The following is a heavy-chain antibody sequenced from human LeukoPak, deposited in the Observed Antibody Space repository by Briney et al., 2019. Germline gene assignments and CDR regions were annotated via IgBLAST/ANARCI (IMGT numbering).Heavy chain of an antibody. V-gene: IGHV4-59*01. Sequence: SETLSLTCSVSGGSISSDYWAWIRQPPGKGLEWIGYMYYTGSTNYNPSLKSRVTISLATSKNQFSLKLSSVTAADTAVYYCAREGAVVAARRYFDYWGQGTLVTVSS. CDR3: AREGAVVAARRYFDY. CDR1: GGSISSDY. D-gene: IGHD2-15*01. J-gene: IGHJ4*02. CDR2: MYYTGST.